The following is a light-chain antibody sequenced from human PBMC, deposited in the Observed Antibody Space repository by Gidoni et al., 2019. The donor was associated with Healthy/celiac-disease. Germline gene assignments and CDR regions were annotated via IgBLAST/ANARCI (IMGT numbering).Light chain of an antibody. CDR2: AAS. CDR1: QGISSY. J-gene: IGKJ4*01. V-gene: IGKV1-9*01. Sequence: DIPLTQSPSFLSASVGDRVTITCRASQGISSYLAWYQQKPGKAPKLLIYAASTLQSVVPSRFSGSGSGTEFTLTISSLQPEDFATYYCQQLNSYPLTFGGXTKVEIK. CDR3: QQLNSYPLT.